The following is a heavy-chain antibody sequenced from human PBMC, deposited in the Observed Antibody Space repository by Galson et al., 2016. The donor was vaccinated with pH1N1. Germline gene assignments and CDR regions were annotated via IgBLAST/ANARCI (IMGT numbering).Heavy chain of an antibody. Sequence: SLRLSCAASGFTFSTYWMHWVRQAPGKRLEWVANINQDGSEIYYVESVKGRFTISRDNAKNSVFLQMDSLRADDTAVYYCARRLWGYDSYWGQGTLVTVSS. CDR1: GFTFSTYW. D-gene: IGHD5-12*01. J-gene: IGHJ4*02. V-gene: IGHV3-7*01. CDR2: INQDGSEI. CDR3: ARRLWGYDSY.